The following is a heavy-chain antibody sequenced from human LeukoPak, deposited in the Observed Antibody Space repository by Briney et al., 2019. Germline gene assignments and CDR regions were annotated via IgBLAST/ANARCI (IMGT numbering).Heavy chain of an antibody. J-gene: IGHJ5*02. CDR1: GGSFSGYY. Sequence: SETLSLTCAVYGGSFSGYYWSWLRQPPGKGLEWIGEINHSGSTNYKPSLKSRVTISVDTSKNQFSLKLSSVTAADTAVYYCASVYYYDSGSYDGGWFDPWGQGTLVIVSS. CDR3: ASVYYYDSGSYDGGWFDP. V-gene: IGHV4-34*01. CDR2: INHSGST. D-gene: IGHD3-10*01.